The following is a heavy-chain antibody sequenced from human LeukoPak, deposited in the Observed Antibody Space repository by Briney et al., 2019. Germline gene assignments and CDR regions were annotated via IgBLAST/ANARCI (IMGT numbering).Heavy chain of an antibody. J-gene: IGHJ6*03. CDR2: IYYTGST. Sequence: SETLSLTCTVSGGSISSGSYHWDWVRQPPGKGLEWIGTIYYTGSTYYNPSLKSRVTISVDTSKNQFSLKLRSVTAADTAVYYCATTLNYYYMDVWGKGTTVTVSS. CDR3: ATTLNYYYMDV. D-gene: IGHD4-11*01. CDR1: GGSISSGSYH. V-gene: IGHV4-39*07.